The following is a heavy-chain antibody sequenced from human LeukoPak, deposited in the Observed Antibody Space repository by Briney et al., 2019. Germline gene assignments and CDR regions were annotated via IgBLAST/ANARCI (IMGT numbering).Heavy chain of an antibody. V-gene: IGHV4-61*01. CDR2: IYYSGST. CDR1: GGHVSSGSYY. CDR3: ARHLGSGGEYGHFDY. Sequence: SDALSLTCTVSGGHVSSGSYYSSWFRGPRVNGLERIGHIYYSGSTNYNPSLNSRVTISVDTSKNQSSLKLSSVTAADTAVYYCARHLGSGGEYGHFDYWGEGALVTVSS. D-gene: IGHD3-10*01. J-gene: IGHJ4*02.